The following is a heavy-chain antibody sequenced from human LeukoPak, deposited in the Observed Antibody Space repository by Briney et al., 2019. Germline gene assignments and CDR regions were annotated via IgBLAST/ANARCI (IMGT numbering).Heavy chain of an antibody. CDR3: ARDLGADYYGSGSYFLLHYYYYGMDV. CDR2: ISAYNGNT. J-gene: IGHJ6*02. D-gene: IGHD3-10*01. CDR1: GYTFTSYG. Sequence: ASVKVSCKASGYTFTSYGISWVRQAPGQGLEWMGWISAYNGNTNYAQKLQGRVTMTTDTSTSTVYMELSSPRSEDTAVYYCARDLGADYYGSGSYFLLHYYYYGMDVWGQGTTVTVSS. V-gene: IGHV1-18*01.